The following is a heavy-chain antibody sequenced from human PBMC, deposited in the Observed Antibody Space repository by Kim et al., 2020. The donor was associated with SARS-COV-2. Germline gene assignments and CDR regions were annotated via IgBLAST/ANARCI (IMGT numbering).Heavy chain of an antibody. CDR3: ASYCTNGVCSFDY. V-gene: IGHV5-51*01. J-gene: IGHJ4*02. D-gene: IGHD2-8*01. Sequence: YSPSFQGHVTISPDKSTGTPYLQWSSLKASDSAMYYCASYCTNGVCSFDYWGQGTLVTVSS.